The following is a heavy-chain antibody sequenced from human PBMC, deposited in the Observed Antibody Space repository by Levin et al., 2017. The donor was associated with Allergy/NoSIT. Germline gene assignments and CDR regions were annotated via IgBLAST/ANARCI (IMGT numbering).Heavy chain of an antibody. D-gene: IGHD3-22*01. CDR3: VKDTYDYDSSGYYYLLQFQH. J-gene: IGHJ1*01. Sequence: GGSLRLSCAASGFTFDDYAMHWVRQAPGKGLEWVSGISWSSHSIGYADSVRGRFTISRDNAKNSLYLQMNSLKPEDTAVYYCVKDTYDYDSSGYYYLLQFQHWGQGTLVTVSS. CDR2: ISWSSHSI. CDR1: GFTFDDYA. V-gene: IGHV3-9*01.